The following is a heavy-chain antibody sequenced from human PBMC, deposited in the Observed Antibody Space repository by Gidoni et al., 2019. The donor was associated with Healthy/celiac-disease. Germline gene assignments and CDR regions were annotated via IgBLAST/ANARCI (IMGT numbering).Heavy chain of an antibody. Sequence: QVQLQESGPGLVKPSETLSLTCTVSGGSISSYYWSWIRQPPGKGLEWIGYIYYSGSTNYHPSLKNRVTISLDTSKNQFSLKLSSVTAADTAVYYCARDRGYCSSTSCSYDAFDIWGQGTMVTVSS. V-gene: IGHV4-59*01. CDR1: GGSISSYY. CDR3: ARDRGYCSSTSCSYDAFDI. J-gene: IGHJ3*02. CDR2: IYYSGST. D-gene: IGHD2-2*01.